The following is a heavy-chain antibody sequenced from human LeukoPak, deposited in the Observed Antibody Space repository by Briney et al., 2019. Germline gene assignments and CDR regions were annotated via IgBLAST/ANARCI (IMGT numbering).Heavy chain of an antibody. J-gene: IGHJ3*02. D-gene: IGHD4-23*01. CDR3: ARRAVTDAFDI. V-gene: IGHV4-34*01. CDR1: GGSFSGYY. CDR2: INHSGST. Sequence: SETLSLTCAVYGGSFSGYYWSWIRQPPGKGLEWIGEINHSGSTNYNPSFKSRVTISVDTSKNQFSLKLSSVTAADTAVYYCARRAVTDAFDIWGQGTMVTVSS.